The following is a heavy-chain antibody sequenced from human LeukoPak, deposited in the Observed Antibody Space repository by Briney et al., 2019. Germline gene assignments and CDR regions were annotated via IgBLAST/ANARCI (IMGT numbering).Heavy chain of an antibody. CDR3: ARDFYGSGSVDWFDP. V-gene: IGHV3-48*02. CDR1: GFTFSSYS. D-gene: IGHD3-10*01. CDR2: IGSSSSSII. J-gene: IGHJ5*02. Sequence: PGGSLRLSCAASGFTFSSYSMNWVRQAPGKGLEWASNIGSSSSSIIYYADSVKGRFTISRDNAKNSLYLQMNNLRHEDTAVYYCARDFYGSGSVDWFDPWGQGTLVTVSS.